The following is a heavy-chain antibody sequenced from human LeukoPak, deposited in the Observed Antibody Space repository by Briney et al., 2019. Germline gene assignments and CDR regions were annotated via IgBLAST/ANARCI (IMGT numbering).Heavy chain of an antibody. CDR3: TTLDFDF. Sequence: GGSLKLSCAASGFTFSGSDMHWVRQASGKGLEWVGRIRSKANSYATAYTASVKGRFTISRDDSKNTAYLQMTSLKTEDTAVYYCTTLDFDFWGQGTLVTVSS. CDR1: GFTFSGSD. CDR2: IRSKANSYAT. J-gene: IGHJ4*02. V-gene: IGHV3-73*01.